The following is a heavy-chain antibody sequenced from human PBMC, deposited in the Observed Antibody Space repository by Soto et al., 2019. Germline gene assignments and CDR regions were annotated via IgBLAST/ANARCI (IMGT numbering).Heavy chain of an antibody. CDR3: ARDQAIFGVVIPVPWAFDY. Sequence: GGSLRLSCAASGFTFSSYAMHWVRQAPGNGLEWVAVISYDGSNKYYADSVKGRFTISRDNSKNTLYLQMNSLRAEDTAVYYCARDQAIFGVVIPVPWAFDYWGQGTLVTVSS. J-gene: IGHJ4*02. V-gene: IGHV3-30-3*01. CDR2: ISYDGSNK. D-gene: IGHD3-3*01. CDR1: GFTFSSYA.